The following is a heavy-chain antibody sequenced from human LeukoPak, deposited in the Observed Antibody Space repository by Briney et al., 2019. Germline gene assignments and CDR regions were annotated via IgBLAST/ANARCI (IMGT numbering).Heavy chain of an antibody. J-gene: IGHJ4*02. Sequence: SETLSLTCTVSGGSISSSSYYWGWIRQPPGKGLEWIGSIYYSGSTYYNPSLKSRVTISVDTSKNQFSLKLSSVTAADTAVYHCARPPQYGSGSYWGQGTLVTVSS. CDR2: IYYSGST. CDR1: GGSISSSSYY. V-gene: IGHV4-39*01. D-gene: IGHD3-10*01. CDR3: ARPPQYGSGSY.